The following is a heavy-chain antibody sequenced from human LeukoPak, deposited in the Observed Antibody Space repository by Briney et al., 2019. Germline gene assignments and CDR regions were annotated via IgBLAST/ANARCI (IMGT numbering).Heavy chain of an antibody. V-gene: IGHV3-15*01. CDR2: IKSKTDGGTT. Sequence: GGSLRLFCAASGFTFSNAWMSWVRQAPGKGLEWVGRIKSKTDGGTTDYAAPVKGRFTISRDDSKNTLYLQMNSLKTEDTAVYYCTTGYCSGGSCYSWGQGTLVTVSS. D-gene: IGHD2-15*01. CDR3: TTGYCSGGSCYS. J-gene: IGHJ4*02. CDR1: GFTFSNAW.